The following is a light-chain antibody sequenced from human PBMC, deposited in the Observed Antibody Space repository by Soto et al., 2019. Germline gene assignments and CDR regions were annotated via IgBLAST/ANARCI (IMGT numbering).Light chain of an antibody. CDR2: AAS. V-gene: IGKV1-27*01. J-gene: IGKJ1*01. CDR1: QDIGDH. Sequence: DIQMTQSPSSLSASVGDRVTITCRARQDIGDHLAWYHQKPGKVPNLLIYAASTLQSGVPSRFSGSGSGTDFTLTISSLQPEDVATYYCQKYNGAPWTFGQGTEVEIK. CDR3: QKYNGAPWT.